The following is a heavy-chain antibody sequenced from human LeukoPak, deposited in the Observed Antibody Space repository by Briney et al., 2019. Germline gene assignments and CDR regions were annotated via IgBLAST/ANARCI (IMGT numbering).Heavy chain of an antibody. CDR3: ARDLVGGHNWFDP. V-gene: IGHV3-7*01. D-gene: IGHD3-16*01. CDR1: GFPFSSHR. CDR2: IMEDGSKE. Sequence: PGGSLRLFCAASGFPFSSHRMRWVRQAPGKGLEWVANIMEDGSKENYVDSVKGRFNIYRDNAKNYLYPKMNSLRVEDTAVYFCARDLVGGHNWFDPWGQGTLVTVS. J-gene: IGHJ5*02.